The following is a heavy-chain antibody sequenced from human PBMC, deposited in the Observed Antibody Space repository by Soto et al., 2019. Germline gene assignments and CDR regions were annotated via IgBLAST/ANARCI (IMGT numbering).Heavy chain of an antibody. CDR1: GFTFSRYA. V-gene: IGHV3-23*01. Sequence: GGSLRLSCAASGFTFSRYAMSWVRQAPGKGLEWVSAISLSGDSTYYADSVKGRFTISRDNSKNTLYLQMNSLRAEDTAVYYCAEGYNSAFDDWGQGTLVTVSS. J-gene: IGHJ4*02. CDR3: AEGYNSAFDD. CDR2: ISLSGDST. D-gene: IGHD6-19*01.